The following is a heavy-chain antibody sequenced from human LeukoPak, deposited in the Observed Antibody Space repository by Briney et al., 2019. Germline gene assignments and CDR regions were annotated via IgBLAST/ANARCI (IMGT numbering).Heavy chain of an antibody. CDR3: ARGGGYASPIGY. V-gene: IGHV4-59*01. CDR1: GGSISTYY. D-gene: IGHD5-12*01. CDR2: IYHSGST. J-gene: IGHJ4*02. Sequence: PSETLSLTCTLSGGSISTYYWSWIRQPPGKGLEWIGYIYHSGSTNYNPPLKSRVTISVDTSKNQFSLKLSSVTAADTAAYYCARGGGYASPIGYWGQGALVTVSS.